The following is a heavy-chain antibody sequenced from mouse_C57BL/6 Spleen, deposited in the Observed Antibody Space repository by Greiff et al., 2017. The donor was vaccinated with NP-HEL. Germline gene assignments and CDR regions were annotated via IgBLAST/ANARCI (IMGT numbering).Heavy chain of an antibody. D-gene: IGHD1-1*01. CDR3: AKRGITTVVATDYAMDY. CDR1: GYTFTSYW. Sequence: QVQLQQPGAELVKPGASVKLSCKASGYTFTSYWMQWVKQRPGQGLEWIGEIDPSDSYTNYNQKFKGKATLTVDTSSSTAYMQLSSLTSEDSAVYYCAKRGITTVVATDYAMDYWGQGTPVTVSS. V-gene: IGHV1-50*01. J-gene: IGHJ4*01. CDR2: IDPSDSYT.